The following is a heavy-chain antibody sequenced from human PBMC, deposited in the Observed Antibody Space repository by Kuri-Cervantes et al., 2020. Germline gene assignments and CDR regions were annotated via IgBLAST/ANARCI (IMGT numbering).Heavy chain of an antibody. D-gene: IGHD6-19*01. CDR3: TREYSSGWPPDY. J-gene: IGHJ4*02. CDR1: GFTFSSYG. V-gene: IGHV3-33*01. Sequence: GGSLRLSCAASGFTFSSYGMHWVRQAPGKGLEWVAVIWYDGSNKYYADSVKGRFTISRDDSKNTLYPQMNSLKTEDTAVYYCTREYSSGWPPDYWGQGTPVTVSS. CDR2: IWYDGSNK.